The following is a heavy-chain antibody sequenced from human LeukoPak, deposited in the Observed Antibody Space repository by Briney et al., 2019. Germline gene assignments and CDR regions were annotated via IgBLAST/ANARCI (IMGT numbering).Heavy chain of an antibody. Sequence: PSGTLSLTCAVSGGSISSSNWWSWIRQPPGKGLEWIGYIYYSGSTNYNPSLKSRVTISVDTSKNQFSLKLSSVTAADTAVYYCARRIAVAGLDAFDIWGQGTMVTVSS. CDR3: ARRIAVAGLDAFDI. J-gene: IGHJ3*02. V-gene: IGHV4-61*01. D-gene: IGHD6-19*01. CDR2: IYYSGST. CDR1: GGSISSSNW.